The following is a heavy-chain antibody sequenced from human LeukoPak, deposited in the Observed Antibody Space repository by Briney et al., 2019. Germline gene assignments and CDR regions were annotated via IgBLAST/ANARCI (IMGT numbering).Heavy chain of an antibody. J-gene: IGHJ4*02. CDR1: GYTFTGYY. Sequence: GASVKVSCKASGYTFTGYYMHWVRQAPGQGLEWMGIINPSGGSTSYAQKFQGRVTMTRDTSTSTVYMELSGLRSEDTAVYYCAREWDGRGYSYGTFDYWGQGTLVTVSS. D-gene: IGHD5-18*01. CDR3: AREWDGRGYSYGTFDY. V-gene: IGHV1-46*01. CDR2: INPSGGST.